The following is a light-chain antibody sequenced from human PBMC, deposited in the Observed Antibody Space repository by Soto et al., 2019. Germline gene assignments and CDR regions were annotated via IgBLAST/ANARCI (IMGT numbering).Light chain of an antibody. Sequence: DVVMTQSPLSLPVTLGQPASISCRSSESLVYDDGNTYLNWFQQRPGQSPRRLIYKVSNRGSGVSDRFSGSGSGSNFTLKISRVEAEDVAVYYCMQGTHWPPTFGQGTKVDIK. CDR2: KVS. V-gene: IGKV2-30*01. CDR3: MQGTHWPPT. CDR1: ESLVYDDGNTY. J-gene: IGKJ1*01.